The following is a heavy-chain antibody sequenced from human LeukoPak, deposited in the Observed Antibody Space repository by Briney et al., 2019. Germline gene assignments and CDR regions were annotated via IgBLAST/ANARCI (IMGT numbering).Heavy chain of an antibody. CDR1: GYTFTSYG. D-gene: IGHD4-17*01. CDR2: ISAYNGNT. CDR3: ARQHDYGDYFDY. Sequence: ASVKVSCKASGYTFTSYGISWVRQAPGQGLEWMGWISAYNGNTNYAQKLQGRVTMTTDTSTSTADMELRSLRSDDTAVYYCARQHDYGDYFDYWGQGTLVTVSS. J-gene: IGHJ4*02. V-gene: IGHV1-18*01.